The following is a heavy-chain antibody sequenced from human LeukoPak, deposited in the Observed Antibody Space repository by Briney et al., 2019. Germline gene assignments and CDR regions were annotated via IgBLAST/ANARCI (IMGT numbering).Heavy chain of an antibody. CDR3: AKDRGSYYRN. CDR2: ISGSGDNT. V-gene: IGHV3-23*01. Sequence: PGGSLRLSCAASGFTFSSYAMSWVRQAPGKGLEWVSGISGSGDNTYYADSVKGRFTISRDNSKNTLYLQMNSLRAEDTAVYYCAKDRGSYYRNWGQGTLVTVSS. J-gene: IGHJ4*02. D-gene: IGHD1-26*01. CDR1: GFTFSSYA.